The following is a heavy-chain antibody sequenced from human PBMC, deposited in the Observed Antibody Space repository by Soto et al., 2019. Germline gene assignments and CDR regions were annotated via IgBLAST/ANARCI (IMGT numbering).Heavy chain of an antibody. J-gene: IGHJ5*02. V-gene: IGHV1-18*04. Sequence: QVQLVQSGDEVKKPGASVKVSCKASGYAFSNYGISWVRQAPGQGLPWMGWISAHNGYTLYAHNLQGRVTMTIDTSTSTAYMELRSLRFDDTAMYYCVRDWQLSPWGQGTLVTVSS. CDR1: GYAFSNYG. D-gene: IGHD1-1*01. CDR2: ISAHNGYT. CDR3: VRDWQLSP.